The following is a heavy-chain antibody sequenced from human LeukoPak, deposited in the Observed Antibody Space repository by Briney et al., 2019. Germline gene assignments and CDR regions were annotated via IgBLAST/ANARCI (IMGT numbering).Heavy chain of an antibody. J-gene: IGHJ4*02. Sequence: SETLSLTCTASGGSISSYYWSWIRQPAGKGLEWIGRIYTSGSTNYNPSLKSRVTMSVDTSKNQFSLKLSSVTAADTAVYYCARDLRDCSGGSCYSNYFDYWGQGTLVTVSS. CDR1: GGSISSYY. CDR3: ARDLRDCSGGSCYSNYFDY. CDR2: IYTSGST. V-gene: IGHV4-4*07. D-gene: IGHD2-15*01.